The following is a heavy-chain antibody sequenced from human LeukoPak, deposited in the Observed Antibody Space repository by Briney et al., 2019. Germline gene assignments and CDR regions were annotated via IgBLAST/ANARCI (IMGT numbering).Heavy chain of an antibody. CDR1: GFTFSSYA. Sequence: GGSLRLSCAASGFTFSSYAMHWVRQAPGKGLEWVAVISYDGSNKYYADSVKGRFTISRDNSKNTLYLQMNSLRAEDTAVYCCARDWGYCSSTSCYSDFDYWGQGTLVTVSS. V-gene: IGHV3-30-3*01. CDR2: ISYDGSNK. J-gene: IGHJ4*02. CDR3: ARDWGYCSSTSCYSDFDY. D-gene: IGHD2-2*01.